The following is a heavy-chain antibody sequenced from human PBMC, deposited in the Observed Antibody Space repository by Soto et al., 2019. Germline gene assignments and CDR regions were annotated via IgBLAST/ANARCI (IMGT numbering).Heavy chain of an antibody. CDR2: INQDGSEK. V-gene: IGHV3-7*01. CDR3: ARDFTRPRITIFE. CDR1: GFTFSSYW. D-gene: IGHD3-3*01. J-gene: IGHJ4*02. Sequence: GSLRLSCAASGFTFSSYWMSWVRQAPGKGLEWVANINQDGSEKYYVDSVKGRFTISRDNAKNSLYLQMNSLRAEDTAVYYCARDFTRPRITIFEGGQGTLVTVSS.